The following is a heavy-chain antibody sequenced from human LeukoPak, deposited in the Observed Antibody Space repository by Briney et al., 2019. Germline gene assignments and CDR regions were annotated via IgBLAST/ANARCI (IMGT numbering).Heavy chain of an antibody. CDR1: GFTFNYTW. D-gene: IGHD4-23*01. CDR3: ARGLARGGVLGY. CDR2: IKQDGSEK. J-gene: IGHJ4*02. V-gene: IGHV3-7*01. Sequence: ESGGSLRLSCAASGFTFNYTWMSWVRQAPGKGLEWVANIKQDGSEKYYVDSVKGRFTISRDNAKNSLYLQMNSLRAEDTAVYYCARGLARGGVLGYWGQGTLVTVSS.